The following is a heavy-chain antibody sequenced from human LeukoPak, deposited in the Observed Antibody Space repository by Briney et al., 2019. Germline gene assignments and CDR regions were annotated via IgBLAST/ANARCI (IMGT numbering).Heavy chain of an antibody. CDR2: ISAYNGNT. CDR3: VRAKGSSGWYFFDY. J-gene: IGHJ4*02. D-gene: IGHD6-19*01. Sequence: GASVKVSCKASGYTFTSYGISWVRQAPPQGLEWMGWISAYNGNTNYAQKLQGRVTMTTDTSTSTAYMELRSLRSDDTAGYYCVRAKGSSGWYFFDYWGQGTLVTVSS. CDR1: GYTFTSYG. V-gene: IGHV1-18*01.